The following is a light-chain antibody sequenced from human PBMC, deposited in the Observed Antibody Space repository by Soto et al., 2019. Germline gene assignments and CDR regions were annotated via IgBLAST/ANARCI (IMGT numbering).Light chain of an antibody. CDR1: TSNIGADYD. Sequence: QSVLTQPPSVSGAPGQRVTISCTGSTSNIGADYDVHWYQQLPGTAPKLLIYGSSDRPSGVPDRFSGSKSGTSASLAITGLQAEDEADYYCQSYDSSLINEVFGTGTKATVL. V-gene: IGLV1-40*01. CDR2: GSS. J-gene: IGLJ1*01. CDR3: QSYDSSLINEV.